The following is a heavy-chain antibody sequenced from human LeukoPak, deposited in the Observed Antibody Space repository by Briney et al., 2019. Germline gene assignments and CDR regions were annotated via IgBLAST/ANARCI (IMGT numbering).Heavy chain of an antibody. CDR1: GFTFSSYW. CDR3: ARAGDFWSGSFDY. J-gene: IGHJ4*02. V-gene: IGHV3-30-3*01. Sequence: GGSLRLSCAASGFTFSSYWMSWVRQAPGKGLEWVAVISYDGSNKYYADSVKGRFTISRDNSKNTLYLQMNSLRAEDTAVYYCARAGDFWSGSFDYWGQGTLVTVSS. D-gene: IGHD3-3*01. CDR2: ISYDGSNK.